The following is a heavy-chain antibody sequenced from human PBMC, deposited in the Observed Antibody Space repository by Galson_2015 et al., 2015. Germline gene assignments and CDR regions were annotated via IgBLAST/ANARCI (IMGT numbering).Heavy chain of an antibody. CDR3: ARVRGTFCSGGSCYLGGSFDY. D-gene: IGHD2-15*01. CDR2: IYHSGST. V-gene: IGHV4-4*02. J-gene: IGHJ4*02. Sequence: ETLSLTCAVSGGSISSSNWWSWVRQPPGKGLEWIGEIYHSGSTNYNPSLKSRVTISVDKSKNQFSLKLSSVTAADTAVYYCARVRGTFCSGGSCYLGGSFDYWGQGTLVTVSS. CDR1: GGSISSSNW.